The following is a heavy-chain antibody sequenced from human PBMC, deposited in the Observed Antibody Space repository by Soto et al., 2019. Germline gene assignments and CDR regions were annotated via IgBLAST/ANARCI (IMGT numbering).Heavy chain of an antibody. CDR3: AKVTFSGDYYYSYGLDV. CDR2: IPYDGSNK. J-gene: IGHJ6*02. Sequence: GGSLRLSCAASGFTFCAYGMHWVRQAPGKGLEWVAVIPYDGSNKYYADSVKGRFTISRDNSKNTLYLQMNSLRAEDTAVYFCAKVTFSGDYYYSYGLDVWGQGTTVTGSS. D-gene: IGHD1-26*01. CDR1: GFTFCAYG. V-gene: IGHV3-30*18.